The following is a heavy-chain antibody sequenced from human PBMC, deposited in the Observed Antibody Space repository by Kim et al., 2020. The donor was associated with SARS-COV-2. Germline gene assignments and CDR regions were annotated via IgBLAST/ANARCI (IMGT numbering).Heavy chain of an antibody. V-gene: IGHV3-23*01. J-gene: IGHJ4*02. Sequence: APGKGRFTITRDHSKNTLYRQMNSLRAEDTAVYYGAKKRGYSSSWEDFDYWGQGTLVTVSS. CDR3: AKKRGYSSSWEDFDY. D-gene: IGHD6-13*01.